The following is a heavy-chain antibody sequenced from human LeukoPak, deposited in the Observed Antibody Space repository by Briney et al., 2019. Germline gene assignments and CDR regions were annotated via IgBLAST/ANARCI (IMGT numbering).Heavy chain of an antibody. J-gene: IGHJ4*02. CDR3: AKDRVGSTSPGGY. V-gene: IGHV3-30*18. D-gene: IGHD2-2*01. Sequence: GGSLRLSCAASGFTFSSYGMHWVRQAPGKGLEWVAVISYDGSNKYYADSVKGRFTIFRDNSKNTLYLQMNSMRAEDTAVYYCAKDRVGSTSPGGYWGQGTLVTVSS. CDR2: ISYDGSNK. CDR1: GFTFSSYG.